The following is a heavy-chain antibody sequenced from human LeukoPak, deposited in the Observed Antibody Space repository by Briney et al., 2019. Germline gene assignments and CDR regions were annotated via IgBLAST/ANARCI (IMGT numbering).Heavy chain of an antibody. CDR1: GYTFTGYY. J-gene: IGHJ4*02. D-gene: IGHD3-22*01. CDR2: INPNSGGI. V-gene: IGHV1-2*02. CDR3: ARAGGRGSYYYDSSGYYY. Sequence: GASVNVSCKASGYTFTGYYMHRVRQAPGPGLEWMGWINPNSGGITYAQKFQGRVTMTRDTSISTAYMELSRLRSDDTAVYYCARAGGRGSYYYDSSGYYYWGQGTLVTVSS.